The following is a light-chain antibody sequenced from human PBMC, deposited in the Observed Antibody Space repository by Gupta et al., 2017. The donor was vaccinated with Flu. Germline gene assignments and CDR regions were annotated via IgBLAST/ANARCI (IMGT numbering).Light chain of an antibody. J-gene: IGKJ4*01. CDR2: TES. Sequence: PSSVSASVGDTVTITWRASQSVMSCLVWYQQIPEKAPKLLSHTESRLQSGVPPRCSGSGSGTDFTLTISSLQPEDFATYYCQQAHIYPLTFGGGTKVEI. CDR3: QQAHIYPLT. V-gene: IGKV1D-12*01. CDR1: QSVMSC.